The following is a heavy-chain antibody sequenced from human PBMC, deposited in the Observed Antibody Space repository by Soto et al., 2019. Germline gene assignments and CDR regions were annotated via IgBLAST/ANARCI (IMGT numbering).Heavy chain of an antibody. CDR1: GYSFTSYW. CDR2: IYPGDSDT. CDR3: ARGGLQLWSNFDY. J-gene: IGHJ4*02. Sequence: GDSLKISFQGSGYSFTSYWIGWVRQMPGKGLEWMGIIYPGDSDTRYSPSFQGHVSVSVDKSINTAYLQWSSLKASDTAIYYCARGGLQLWSNFDYWGQGTLVTVSS. V-gene: IGHV5-51*01. D-gene: IGHD1-1*01.